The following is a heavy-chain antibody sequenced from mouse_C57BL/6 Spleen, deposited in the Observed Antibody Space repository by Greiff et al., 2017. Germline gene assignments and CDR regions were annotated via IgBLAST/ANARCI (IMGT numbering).Heavy chain of an antibody. J-gene: IGHJ4*01. CDR2: FYPGSGSI. CDR3: ARHEDKLRAMDY. V-gene: IGHV1-62-2*01. D-gene: IGHD1-1*01. Sequence: QVHVKQSGAELVKPGASVKLSCKASGYTFTEYTIHWVKQRSGQGLEWIGWFYPGSGSIKYNEKFKDKATLTADKSSSTVYMELSRLTSEDSAVYFCARHEDKLRAMDYWGQGTSVTVSS. CDR1: GYTFTEYT.